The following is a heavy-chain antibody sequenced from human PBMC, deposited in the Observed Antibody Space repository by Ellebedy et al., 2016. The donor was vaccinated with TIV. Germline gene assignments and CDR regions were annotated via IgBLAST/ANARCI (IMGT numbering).Heavy chain of an antibody. V-gene: IGHV1-46*01. CDR3: AGTFHADRARGSGPLNWFDP. J-gene: IGHJ5*02. CDR1: GYTFTSYG. D-gene: IGHD6-19*01. Sequence: ASVKVSCKASGYTFTSYGITWVRQAPGQGLEWMGIINPSGGSTSYAQKFQGRVTMTRDTSTSTVYMELSRLRSDDTAVYYCAGTFHADRARGSGPLNWFDPWGQGTLVTVSS. CDR2: INPSGGST.